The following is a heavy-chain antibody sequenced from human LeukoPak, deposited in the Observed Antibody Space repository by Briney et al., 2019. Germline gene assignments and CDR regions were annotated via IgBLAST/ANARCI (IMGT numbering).Heavy chain of an antibody. CDR1: GGSFSGYY. Sequence: PSETLSLTCAVYGGSFSGYYWSWIRRPPGKGLEWIGEINHSGSTNYNPSLKSRVTISVDTSKNQFSLKLSSVTAADTAVYYCAAGYSSGWPRGDYWGQGTLVTVSS. CDR2: INHSGST. V-gene: IGHV4-34*01. J-gene: IGHJ4*02. D-gene: IGHD6-19*01. CDR3: AAGYSSGWPRGDY.